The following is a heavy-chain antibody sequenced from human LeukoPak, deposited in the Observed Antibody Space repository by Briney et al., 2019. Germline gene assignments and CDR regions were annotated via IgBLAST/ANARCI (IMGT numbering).Heavy chain of an antibody. V-gene: IGHV1-69*04. J-gene: IGHJ4*02. D-gene: IGHD3-10*01. CDR3: ARGTTMVRGVRYYFDY. CDR2: IIPILGIA. Sequence: SVKVSCKASGGTFSSYAISWVRQAPGQGLEWMGRIIPILGIANYAQKFQGRVTIAADKSTSTAYMELSSLRSEDTAVYYCARGTTMVRGVRYYFDYWGQGTLVTVSS. CDR1: GGTFSSYA.